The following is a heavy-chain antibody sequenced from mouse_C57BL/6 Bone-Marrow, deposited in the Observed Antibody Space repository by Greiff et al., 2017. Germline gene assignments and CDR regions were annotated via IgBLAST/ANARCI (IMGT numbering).Heavy chain of an antibody. CDR2: ISDGGSYT. CDR1: GFTFSSYA. CDR3: SRVSYRVFAY. V-gene: IGHV5-4*03. Sequence: EVKLVESGGGLVKPGGSLKLSCAASGFTFSSYAMSWVRQTPEKRLEWVATISDGGSYTYYPDNVKGRFTISRDNAKNNLYLQMSHLKSEDTAMYYCSRVSYRVFAYWGQGTLVTVSA. J-gene: IGHJ3*01. D-gene: IGHD2-10*01.